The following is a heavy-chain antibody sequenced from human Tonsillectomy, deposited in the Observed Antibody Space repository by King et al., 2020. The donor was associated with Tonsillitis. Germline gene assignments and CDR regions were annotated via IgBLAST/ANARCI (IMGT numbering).Heavy chain of an antibody. D-gene: IGHD2-2*01. CDR1: GFTFSSYA. CDR3: AKDRYIVVVPAAIPGYFDL. V-gene: IGHV3-23*03. J-gene: IGHJ2*01. CDR2: IYSGGSST. Sequence: VQLVESGGGLVQPGGSLRLSCAASGFTFSSYAMSWVRQAPWKGLEWVSVIYSGGSSTYYADSVKGRFTIPRDNSKNTLYLQMNSLRAEDTAVYYCAKDRYIVVVPAAIPGYFDLWGRGTLVTVSS.